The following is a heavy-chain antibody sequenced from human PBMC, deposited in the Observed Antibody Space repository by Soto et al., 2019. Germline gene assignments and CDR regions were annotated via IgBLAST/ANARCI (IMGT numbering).Heavy chain of an antibody. J-gene: IGHJ4*02. V-gene: IGHV4-34*01. Sequence: QVHLQQWGAGLLKPSETLSLTCGVYDGSFSDYYWSWIRQPPGKGLEWIGELKHSGGTNYSPSLKSRVTVLGDTSNNQFSLKLTSVTAAATAMYYCAKQVVGLAVTQDWGQGTLVTVSS. D-gene: IGHD6-19*01. CDR2: LKHSGGT. CDR1: DGSFSDYY. CDR3: AKQVVGLAVTQD.